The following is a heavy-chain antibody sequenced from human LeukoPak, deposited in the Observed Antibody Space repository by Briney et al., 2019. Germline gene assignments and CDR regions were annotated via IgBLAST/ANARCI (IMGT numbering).Heavy chain of an antibody. D-gene: IGHD2-2*01. V-gene: IGHV4-59*12. CDR3: ALNIGYCSSTSCYDWWFDP. CDR1: GGSISNYY. J-gene: IGHJ5*02. CDR2: IYYTGST. Sequence: SETLSLTCTVSGGSISNYYWNWIRQPPGKGLEWIGYIYYTGSTNYNPSLKSRVTMSVDTSKNQFSLKLSSVTAADTAVYYCALNIGYCSSTSCYDWWFDPWGQGTLVTVSS.